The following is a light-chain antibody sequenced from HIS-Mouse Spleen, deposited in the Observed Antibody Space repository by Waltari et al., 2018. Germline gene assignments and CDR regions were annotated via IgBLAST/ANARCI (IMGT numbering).Light chain of an antibody. CDR1: SSDVGGYNL. CDR3: CSYAGSYTWV. J-gene: IGLJ3*02. V-gene: IGLV2-23*01. Sequence: QSALTQPASVSGSPGQSITISCTGTSSDVGGYNLVPWYQQHPGKAPKLMIYEGSKRPSGVSNRFSGSKSGNTASLTISGLQAEDEADYYCCSYAGSYTWVFGGGTKLTVL. CDR2: EGS.